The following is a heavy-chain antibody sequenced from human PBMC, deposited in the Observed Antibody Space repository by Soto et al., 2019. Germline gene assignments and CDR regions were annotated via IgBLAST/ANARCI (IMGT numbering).Heavy chain of an antibody. J-gene: IGHJ5*02. CDR1: GDSIGSGDYY. D-gene: IGHD3-10*01. Sequence: SETLSLTCTVSGDSIGSGDYYWSWIRQPPGKGLEWIGYIYSIGTTFYNPSLESRVNISVDTSKNQFSLRLTSVTAADTAVYFCARGSTYYGFLTWGQGTLVTVSS. CDR3: ARGSTYYGFLT. V-gene: IGHV4-30-4*01. CDR2: IYSIGTT.